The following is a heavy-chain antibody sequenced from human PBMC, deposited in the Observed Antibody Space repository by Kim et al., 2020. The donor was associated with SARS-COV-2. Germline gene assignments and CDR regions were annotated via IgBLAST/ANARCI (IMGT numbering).Heavy chain of an antibody. Sequence: VDSAKGRCTISRDNAKHSLFLQMNSLRADDTAVYFCARADRGYYYFYGMDVWGQGTTVTVSS. V-gene: IGHV3-7*03. CDR3: ARADRGYYYFYGMDV. J-gene: IGHJ6*02. D-gene: IGHD2-15*01.